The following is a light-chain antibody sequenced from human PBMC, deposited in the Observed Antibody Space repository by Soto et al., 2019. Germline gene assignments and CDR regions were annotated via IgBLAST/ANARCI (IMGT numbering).Light chain of an antibody. J-gene: IGLJ3*02. CDR3: QTWNTGIRV. CDR1: SGHADYA. CDR2: VFSDGSH. V-gene: IGLV4-69*01. Sequence: QLVVTQSPSASASLGASVKLTCTLSSGHADYAIAWHQQQPEEGPRFLMKVFSDGSHIKGDGIPDRFSGSSSGAERYLTIASLQSEDEADYYCQTWNTGIRVFAGGTKVTVL.